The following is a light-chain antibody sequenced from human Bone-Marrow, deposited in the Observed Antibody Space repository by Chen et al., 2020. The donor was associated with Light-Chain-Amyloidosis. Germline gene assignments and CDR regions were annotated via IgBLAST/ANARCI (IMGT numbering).Light chain of an antibody. V-gene: IGLV3-21*02. CDR1: NIGSTS. CDR3: QVWDRSSDRPV. Sequence: SYVLPPPSSLSVAPGQTTTIACGGNNIGSTSVHWYQQTPGQAPLLVVYDDSDRPAGIPERLSGSKSGNTATLTISRVEAGDEADYYCQVWDRSSDRPVFGGGTKLTVL. J-gene: IGLJ3*02. CDR2: DDS.